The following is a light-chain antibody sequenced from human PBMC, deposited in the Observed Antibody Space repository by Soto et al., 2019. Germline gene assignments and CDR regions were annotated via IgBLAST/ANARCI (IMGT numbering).Light chain of an antibody. Sequence: AIQMTQSPSSLSASVGDRVTITCRALQDISYDLGWYQQKPGKAPKLLIYAASSLQSEVTSRFSGSGSGTAFTLTISSLQPEDFATYYCLQDHGFHLTFGGGTKVEIK. CDR3: LQDHGFHLT. CDR1: QDISYD. J-gene: IGKJ4*01. CDR2: AAS. V-gene: IGKV1-6*01.